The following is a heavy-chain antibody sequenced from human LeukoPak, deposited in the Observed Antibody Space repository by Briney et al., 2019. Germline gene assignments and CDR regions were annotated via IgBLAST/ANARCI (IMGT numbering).Heavy chain of an antibody. CDR1: GFTFSSYG. V-gene: IGHV3-33*01. J-gene: IGHJ4*02. CDR3: ARSGVSDGRSGYYHVDY. D-gene: IGHD5-12*01. Sequence: GGSLTLTCAASGFTFSSYGNHWVRQAPGQGLEWVAVIWYDGSNKYYADSVKGRFTISRDNSKNTLYLQMNCLKAEDTAVYYCARSGVSDGRSGYYHVDYWGQGTLVTVSS. CDR2: IWYDGSNK.